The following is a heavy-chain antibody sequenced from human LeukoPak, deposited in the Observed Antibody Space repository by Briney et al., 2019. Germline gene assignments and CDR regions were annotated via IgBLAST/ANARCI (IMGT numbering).Heavy chain of an antibody. CDR3: ARQVIPPYYDFWSGYLSAPIDAFDI. V-gene: IGHV4-34*01. CDR1: GGSFSGYY. CDR2: INHSGST. D-gene: IGHD3-3*01. J-gene: IGHJ3*02. Sequence: SETLSLTCAVYGGSFSGYYWSWIRQPPGKGLEWIGEINHSGSTNYNPSLKSRVTISVDTSKNQFSLKLSSVTAADTAVYYCARQVIPPYYDFWSGYLSAPIDAFDIWGQGTMVTVSS.